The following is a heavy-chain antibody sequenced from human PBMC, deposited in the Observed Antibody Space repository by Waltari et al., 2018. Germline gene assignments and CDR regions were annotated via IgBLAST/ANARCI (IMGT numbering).Heavy chain of an antibody. CDR1: GGSFSGYY. CDR3: ARYCSSTSCPYYYGMDV. J-gene: IGHJ6*02. D-gene: IGHD2-2*01. CDR2: INHSGST. Sequence: QVQLQQWGAGLLKPSETLSLTCAVYGGSFSGYYWSWIRQPPGKGLEWIGEINHSGSTNYNPSLKRRVTISVDTSKNQFSLKLGSVAAADTDVYYCARYCSSTSCPYYYGMDVWGQGTTVTVSS. V-gene: IGHV4-34*01.